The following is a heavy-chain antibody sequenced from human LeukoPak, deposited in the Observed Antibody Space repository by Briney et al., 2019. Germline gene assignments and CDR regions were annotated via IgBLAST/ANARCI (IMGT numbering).Heavy chain of an antibody. CDR3: AKGALGYCSGGSCYFDY. V-gene: IGHV3-23*01. J-gene: IGHJ4*02. Sequence: GGSLRLSCAASGFTFSSYSMNWVRQAPGKGLEWVSAISGSGGSTYYADSVKGRFTIARDNSKNTLYLQMNSLRAEDTAVYHCAKGALGYCSGGSCYFDYWGQGILVTVSS. CDR1: GFTFSSYS. CDR2: ISGSGGST. D-gene: IGHD2-15*01.